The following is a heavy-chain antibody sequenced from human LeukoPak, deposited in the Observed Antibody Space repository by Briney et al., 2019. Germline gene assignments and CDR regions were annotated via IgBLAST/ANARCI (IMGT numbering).Heavy chain of an antibody. D-gene: IGHD3-10*01. CDR3: ARRSGYYGSGSYFYYYYYYMDV. CDR2: IYTSGST. V-gene: IGHV4-4*07. CDR1: GDSISSYH. Sequence: KTSETLSLTCTVSGDSISSYHWSWIRQPAGKGLEWIGRIYTSGSTNYNPSLKSRVTMSVDSSKNQFSLKLSSVTAADTAVYYCARRSGYYGSGSYFYYYYYYMDVWGKGTTVTISS. J-gene: IGHJ6*03.